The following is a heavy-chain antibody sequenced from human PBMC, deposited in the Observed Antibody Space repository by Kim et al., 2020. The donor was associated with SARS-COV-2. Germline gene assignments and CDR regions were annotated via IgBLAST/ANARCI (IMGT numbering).Heavy chain of an antibody. D-gene: IGHD5-12*01. CDR2: IYDSGST. J-gene: IGHJ4*02. CDR1: GGSISSYY. V-gene: IGHV4-59*13. Sequence: SETLSLTCTVSGGSISSYYCSWIRQPPGKGLEWIGYIYDSGSTNYNPSLKSRVTISVDTPKNQFSLKLSSVTAADTAVYYCARSKWPLSGYDPLPLDYWGQGTLVTVSS. CDR3: ARSKWPLSGYDPLPLDY.